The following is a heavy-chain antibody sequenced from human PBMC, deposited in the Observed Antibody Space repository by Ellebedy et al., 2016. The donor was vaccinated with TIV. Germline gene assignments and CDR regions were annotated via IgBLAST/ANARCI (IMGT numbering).Heavy chain of an antibody. CDR2: IYSSGTT. J-gene: IGHJ4*02. Sequence: MPSETLSLTCTVSGGSIRSSTYYWGWIRQPPGKGLEWIGIIYSSGTTYYSSSLKTRVTMSVVTAKTQFSLRLSSVTAADTAVYFCARGEDHHDSSGNVEGSYFDYWGQGALVTVSS. CDR3: ARGEDHHDSSGNVEGSYFDY. D-gene: IGHD3-22*01. V-gene: IGHV4-39*01. CDR1: GGSIRSSTYY.